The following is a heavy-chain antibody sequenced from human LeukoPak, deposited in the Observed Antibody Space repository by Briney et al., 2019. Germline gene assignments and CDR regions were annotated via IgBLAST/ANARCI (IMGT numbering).Heavy chain of an antibody. D-gene: IGHD6-19*01. V-gene: IGHV3-23*01. CDR1: GFTFSSYA. J-gene: IGHJ4*02. CDR2: INTSGGNT. CDR3: AKGSGWYV. Sequence: GGSLRLSGAASGFTFSSYAMTWVRQAPGKGLEWVSVINTSGGNTDYADPVKGRFTISRDNSKNTLYLQMNSLRAEDTAVYYCAKGSGWYVWGQGTLVTVSS.